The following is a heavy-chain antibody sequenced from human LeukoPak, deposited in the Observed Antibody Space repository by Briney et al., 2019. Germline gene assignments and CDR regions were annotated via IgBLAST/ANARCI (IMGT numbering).Heavy chain of an antibody. CDR1: GLSVSNIY. CDR3: ARSGLTGRGNGLDV. Sequence: GGSLRLSCAVPGLSVSNIYITWVRQAPGKGLEWVSVFLSGGSTHYADSVKARFSMSRDDSRNIVYLQLNSLRADDTAVYYCARSGLTGRGNGLDVWGQGTTVIVSS. D-gene: IGHD3/OR15-3a*01. V-gene: IGHV3-53*01. J-gene: IGHJ6*02. CDR2: FLSGGST.